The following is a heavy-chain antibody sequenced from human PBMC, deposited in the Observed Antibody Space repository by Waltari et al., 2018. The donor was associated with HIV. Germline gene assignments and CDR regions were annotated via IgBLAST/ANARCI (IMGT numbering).Heavy chain of an antibody. Sequence: EVQLVESGGGLVKPGGSLRLSCAASGFAFSSYSMSWVRQAPGKGLEWVSSISSSNDYIYYADSLKGRFTISRDIAKKSLYLQMNSLRVEDTAVYYCARGGYCSGAGCHLHGFDIWGQGTMVTVSS. CDR1: GFAFSSYS. V-gene: IGHV3-21*02. D-gene: IGHD2-15*01. CDR3: ARGGYCSGAGCHLHGFDI. J-gene: IGHJ3*02. CDR2: ISSSNDYI.